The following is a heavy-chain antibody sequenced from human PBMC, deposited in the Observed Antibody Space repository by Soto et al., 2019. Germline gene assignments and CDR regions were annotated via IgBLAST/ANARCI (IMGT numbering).Heavy chain of an antibody. Sequence: GASVKVSCKASGYTFTSYYMHWVRQAPGQGLEWMGIINPSGGSTSYAQKFQGRVTITRDTSTSTVYMELSSLRSEDTAVYYCSRIREDYDSSGYYGSGAFDIWGQGTIVTVSS. D-gene: IGHD3-22*01. V-gene: IGHV1-46*01. CDR3: SRIREDYDSSGYYGSGAFDI. J-gene: IGHJ3*02. CDR1: GYTFTSYY. CDR2: INPSGGST.